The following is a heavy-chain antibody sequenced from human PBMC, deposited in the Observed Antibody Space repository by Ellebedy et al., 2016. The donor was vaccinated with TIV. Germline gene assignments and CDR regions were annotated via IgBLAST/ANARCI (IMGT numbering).Heavy chain of an antibody. Sequence: PGGSLRLSCAASGFTFSRYTMNWVRQAPGKGLEWVSFISGSSGAIWYADSVKGRFTISRDNAKNSLYLQLNTLRGEDTAVYYCVREKPGAMASYFDYWGRGTLVTVSS. J-gene: IGHJ4*02. V-gene: IGHV3-48*04. CDR1: GFTFSRYT. CDR2: ISGSSGAI. D-gene: IGHD5-18*01. CDR3: VREKPGAMASYFDY.